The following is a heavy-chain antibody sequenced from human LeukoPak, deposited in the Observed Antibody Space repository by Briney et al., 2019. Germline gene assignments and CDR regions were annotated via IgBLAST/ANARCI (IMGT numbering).Heavy chain of an antibody. V-gene: IGHV3-23*01. CDR1: XX. CDR3: XXXXXXXGXXY. CDR2: ISGSGRSX. J-gene: IGHJ4*02. Sequence: XXXXXVRQAPXKXXXXVSGISGSGRSXFSADSVKGRFTISXXNSXXTLYLQMNSLRAADTAVYYXXXXXXXXGXXYWXQGTLVTVSS.